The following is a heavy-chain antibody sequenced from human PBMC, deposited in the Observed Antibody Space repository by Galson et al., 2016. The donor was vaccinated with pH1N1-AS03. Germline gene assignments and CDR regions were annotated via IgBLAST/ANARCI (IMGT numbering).Heavy chain of an antibody. CDR3: ARQVRDGYNDYFDY. Sequence: QSGAEVKKPGESLKISCKTSGYILTSYWVAWVRHMPGKGLEWMGIIYPGDSDTRYSPSFQGQVTISADRSSNTAYLQWSSLMAPDTAIYYSARQVRDGYNDYFDYWGQGILVTVSS. J-gene: IGHJ4*02. V-gene: IGHV5-51*01. D-gene: IGHD5-24*01. CDR1: GYILTSYW. CDR2: IYPGDSDT.